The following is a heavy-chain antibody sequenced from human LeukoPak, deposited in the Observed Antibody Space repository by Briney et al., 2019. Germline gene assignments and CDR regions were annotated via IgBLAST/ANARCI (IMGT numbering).Heavy chain of an antibody. CDR3: ARSEIRALAYSGYDNTYFHH. CDR2: ISNDESRK. Sequence: GRSLRLSCAASGFTFSSYAMHWVRQAPGKGLEWVAVISNDESRKYYTDSVQGRFTISRDNSKSTLYLQMNSLRAEDTAVYYCARSEIRALAYSGYDNTYFHHWGQGTLVTVSS. D-gene: IGHD5-12*01. V-gene: IGHV3-30-3*01. CDR1: GFTFSSYA. J-gene: IGHJ1*01.